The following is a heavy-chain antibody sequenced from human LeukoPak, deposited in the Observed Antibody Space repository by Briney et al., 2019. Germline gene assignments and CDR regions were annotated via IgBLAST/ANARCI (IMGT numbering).Heavy chain of an antibody. CDR3: ARLGNCSGGSCYPTGFDP. Sequence: EASVKVSCKASGGTFSSYAISWVRQAPGQGLEWMGIINPSGGSTSYAQKFQGRVTMTRDTSTSTVYMELSSLRSEDTAVYYCARLGNCSGGSCYPTGFDPWGQGTLVTVSS. J-gene: IGHJ5*02. V-gene: IGHV1-46*01. CDR2: INPSGGST. D-gene: IGHD2-15*01. CDR1: GGTFSSYA.